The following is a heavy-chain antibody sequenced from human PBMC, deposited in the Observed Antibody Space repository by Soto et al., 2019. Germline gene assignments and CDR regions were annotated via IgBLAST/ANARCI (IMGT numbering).Heavy chain of an antibody. CDR3: AREGGRHCSPTRCYNAFDV. J-gene: IGHJ3*01. CDR1: GFSFGAFS. V-gene: IGHV3-48*02. Sequence: GSLRLSCASSGFSFGAFSMNWVRQAPGKGLEWVSYISSTSSTIYYADSVKGRFTISRDNAKNSVYLQMNSLRDEDTAVYYCAREGGRHCSPTRCYNAFDVWGQGTVVTVSS. CDR2: ISSTSSTI. D-gene: IGHD2-2*02.